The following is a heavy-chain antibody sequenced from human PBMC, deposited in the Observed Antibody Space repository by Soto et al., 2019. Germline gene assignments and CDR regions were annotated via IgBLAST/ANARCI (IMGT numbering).Heavy chain of an antibody. Sequence: ASVKVSCKASGGTFSSYAISWVRQAPGQGLEWMGGIIPIFGTANYAQKFQGRVPITADESTSTAYMELSSLGSEDTAVYYCAGPADIVVVPAPFDYWGQGTLVTAPS. J-gene: IGHJ4*02. CDR3: AGPADIVVVPAPFDY. D-gene: IGHD2-2*01. CDR2: IIPIFGTA. CDR1: GGTFSSYA. V-gene: IGHV1-69*13.